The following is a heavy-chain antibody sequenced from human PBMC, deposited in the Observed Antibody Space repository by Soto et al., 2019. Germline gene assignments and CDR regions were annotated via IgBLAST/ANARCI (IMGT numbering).Heavy chain of an antibody. CDR2: ISGSGDDT. D-gene: IGHD1-26*01. V-gene: IGHV3-23*01. Sequence: HPGGSLRLSCVASGFTFSNFAMAWVRQAPGEGLEWVSAISGSGDDTFYADSMKGRFTISRDNSKDTLYLQINSLRAEDTAVYYCGGENIVGVDAFDIWGQGTMVTVSS. CDR1: GFTFSNFA. J-gene: IGHJ3*02. CDR3: GGENIVGVDAFDI.